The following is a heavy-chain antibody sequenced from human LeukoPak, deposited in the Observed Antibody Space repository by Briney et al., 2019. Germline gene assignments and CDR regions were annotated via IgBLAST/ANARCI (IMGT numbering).Heavy chain of an antibody. CDR3: ARGGGVDILTGFQY. V-gene: IGHV1-69*04. J-gene: IGHJ4*02. Sequence: SVKVSCKASGGTFTNYAINWGRQAPGQGLEWMGRIIPILDVTNYAQKFQGRVTITADQSTSTAYMELSSLRSEDTAVYYCARGGGVDILTGFQYWGQGTLVTVSS. D-gene: IGHD3-9*01. CDR1: GGTFTNYA. CDR2: IIPILDVT.